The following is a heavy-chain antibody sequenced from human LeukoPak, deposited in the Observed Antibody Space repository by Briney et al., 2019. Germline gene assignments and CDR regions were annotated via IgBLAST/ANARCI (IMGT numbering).Heavy chain of an antibody. V-gene: IGHV1-46*01. J-gene: IGHJ4*02. CDR2: INPSGGST. D-gene: IGHD6-6*01. CDR3: AKYPSEQLAPRDY. CDR1: GYTFTSYY. Sequence: ASVKVSCKASGYTFTSYYMHWVRQAPGQGLEWMGIINPSGGSTSYAQKFQGRVTMTRDTSTSTVYMELSSLRAEDTAVYYCAKYPSEQLAPRDYWGQGTLVTVSS.